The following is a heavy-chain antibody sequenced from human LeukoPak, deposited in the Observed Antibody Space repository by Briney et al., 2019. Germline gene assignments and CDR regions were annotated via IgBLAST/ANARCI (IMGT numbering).Heavy chain of an antibody. D-gene: IGHD3-3*01. V-gene: IGHV4-34*01. CDR1: GGSFSGYY. J-gene: IGHJ4*02. CDR3: ARERRPTYYDFWSGYYI. Sequence: KTSETLSLTCAVYGGSFSGYYWSWIRQPPGKGLERIGEINHSGSTNYNPSLKSRVTISVDTSKNQFSLKLSSVTAADTAVYYCARERRPTYYDFWSGYYIWGQGTLVTVSS. CDR2: INHSGST.